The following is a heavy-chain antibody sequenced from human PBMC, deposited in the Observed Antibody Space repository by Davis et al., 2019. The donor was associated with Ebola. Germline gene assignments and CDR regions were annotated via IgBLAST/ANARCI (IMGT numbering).Heavy chain of an antibody. V-gene: IGHV3-21*01. J-gene: IGHJ4*02. D-gene: IGHD5-18*01. CDR1: GFTLSSYI. Sequence: GDSLKISCAAPGFTLSSYILNWVRQAPGKGLEWVATISPTSTYTFYADSVKGRFTISRHNAENSLYLQMNSLRADDTAIYFCSRLEGTAFDHWGQGALVTVSS. CDR3: SRLEGTAFDH. CDR2: ISPTSTYT.